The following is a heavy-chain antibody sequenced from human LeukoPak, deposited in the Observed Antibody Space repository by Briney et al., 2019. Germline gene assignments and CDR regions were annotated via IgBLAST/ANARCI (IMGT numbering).Heavy chain of an antibody. CDR3: AKIRDFWSGYYTGLNYYFDY. V-gene: IGHV3-53*01. Sequence: GRSLRLSCAASGFTVSSNYMSWVRQAPGKGLEWVSVIYSGGSTYYADSVKGRFTISRDNSKNTLYLQMNSLRAEDTAVYYCAKIRDFWSGYYTGLNYYFDYWGQGTLVTVSS. J-gene: IGHJ4*02. D-gene: IGHD3-3*01. CDR1: GFTVSSNY. CDR2: IYSGGST.